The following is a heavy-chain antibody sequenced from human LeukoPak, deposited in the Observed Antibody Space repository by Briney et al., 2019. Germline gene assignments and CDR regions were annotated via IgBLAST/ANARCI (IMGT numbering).Heavy chain of an antibody. CDR2: IYYSGDA. CDR1: GGSISSYY. D-gene: IGHD2-2*01. J-gene: IGHJ5*02. V-gene: IGHV4-59*01. CDR3: ARVTHLIGYCSSTSCSEDLNWFDP. Sequence: SETLSLTCTVPGGSISSYYWSSIRQTPGKGLGWIGYIYYSGDAISNPSLQSLITISVDTTKSQFSQKQSSVTAADTAVYYCARVTHLIGYCSSTSCSEDLNWFDPWGQGTLVTVSS.